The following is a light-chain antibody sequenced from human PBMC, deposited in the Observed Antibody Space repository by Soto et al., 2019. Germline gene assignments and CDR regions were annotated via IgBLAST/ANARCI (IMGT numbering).Light chain of an antibody. CDR2: EVF. CDR3: TAYTTSDTLV. J-gene: IGLJ1*01. CDR1: SSDVGAYCF. V-gene: IGLV2-14*01. Sequence: QSVLTQPPSVSGAPGQTVTISCTGTSSDVGAYCFVSWYQQHPGKVPKLLLYEVFYRPSGASRRFSGSQSGNAASLTTCVLQAEDEADYYCTAYTTSDTLVFGTGTKVTVL.